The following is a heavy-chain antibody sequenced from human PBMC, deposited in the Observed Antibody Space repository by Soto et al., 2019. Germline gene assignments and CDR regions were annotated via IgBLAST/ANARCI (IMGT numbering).Heavy chain of an antibody. CDR2: ISGSGGST. D-gene: IGHD3-22*01. CDR1: GFTFSSYA. CDR3: AKAPYYYDSSGYYGNFDY. V-gene: IGHV3-23*01. Sequence: LRLSCAASGFTFSSYAMSWVRQAPGKGLEWVSAISGSGGSTYYADSVKGRFTISRDNSKNTLYLQMNSLRAEDTAVYYCAKAPYYYDSSGYYGNFDYWGQGTLVTVSS. J-gene: IGHJ4*02.